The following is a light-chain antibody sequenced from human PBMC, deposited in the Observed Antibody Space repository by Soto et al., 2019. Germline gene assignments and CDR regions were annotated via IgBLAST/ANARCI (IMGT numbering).Light chain of an antibody. CDR1: QDIRSA. J-gene: IGKJ5*01. V-gene: IGKV1-13*02. CDR3: QQFNSYPIT. CDR2: DVS. Sequence: AIQLTQSPSSLSASVGDRVTITCRASQDIRSALAWYQQKPGKAPKILIYDVSTLESGVPSRFRGSSSGTDFTLTISSLQPVDFATYYCQQFNSYPITFGQGTRLEIK.